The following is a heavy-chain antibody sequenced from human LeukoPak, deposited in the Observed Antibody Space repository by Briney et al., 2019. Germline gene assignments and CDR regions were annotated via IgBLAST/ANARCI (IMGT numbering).Heavy chain of an antibody. D-gene: IGHD6-13*01. J-gene: IGHJ4*02. CDR2: INHSGST. CDR3: ARGNSGYSSNLDY. Sequence: SETLSLTCAVYGGSFSGYYWSWVRQPPGKGLEWIGEINHSGSTNYNPSLKSRVTLSVDTSKNQFSLKLRSVTAADTAVYYCARGNSGYSSNLDYWGQGTLVTVSS. CDR1: GGSFSGYY. V-gene: IGHV4-34*01.